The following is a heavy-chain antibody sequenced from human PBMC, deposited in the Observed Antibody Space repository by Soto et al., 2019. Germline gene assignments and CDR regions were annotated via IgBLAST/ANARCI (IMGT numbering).Heavy chain of an antibody. CDR3: AREGTHCSSTYCTIGY. CDR2: IKQDGSEK. V-gene: IGHV3-7*03. CDR1: GFSFSYYR. J-gene: IGHJ4*01. Sequence: GGSLRLSCAASGFSFSYYRMSWVRQAPGKGLEWVANIKQDGSEKYYVDSVKGRFTISRDNAKNSLYLQMNSLRVEDTAVYYCAREGTHCSSTYCTIGYWGQXILVTVSS. D-gene: IGHD2-2*01.